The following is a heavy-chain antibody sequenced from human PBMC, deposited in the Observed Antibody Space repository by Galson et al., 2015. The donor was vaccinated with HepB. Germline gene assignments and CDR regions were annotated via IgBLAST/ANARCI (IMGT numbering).Heavy chain of an antibody. D-gene: IGHD3-22*01. J-gene: IGHJ6*02. CDR1: GYTFTSYG. CDR3: ARDYDSRGYYLYYYYGMDV. Sequence: SVKVSCKASGYTFTSYGISWVRQAPGQGLEWMGWISAYNGNTNYAQKLQGRVTMTTDTSTSTVYMELRSLRSDDTAVYYCARDYDSRGYYLYYYYGMDVWGQGTTVTVSS. V-gene: IGHV1-18*01. CDR2: ISAYNGNT.